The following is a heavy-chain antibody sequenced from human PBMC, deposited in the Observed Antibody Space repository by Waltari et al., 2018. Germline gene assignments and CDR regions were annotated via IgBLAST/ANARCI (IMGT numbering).Heavy chain of an antibody. CDR2: ILYSGCT. D-gene: IGHD3-3*01. V-gene: IGHV4-30-4*08. CDR1: GGSISSGDYY. J-gene: IGHJ4*02. CDR3: ARDEHDFWSGIGY. Sequence: QVQLQESGPGLVKPSQTLSLTCTVSGGSISSGDYYWSWIRQPPGRGRRWIGYILYSGCTSYYPSLERRVTISVDTSKNQFSLKLSSVTAADTAVYYCARDEHDFWSGIGYWGQGTLVTVSS.